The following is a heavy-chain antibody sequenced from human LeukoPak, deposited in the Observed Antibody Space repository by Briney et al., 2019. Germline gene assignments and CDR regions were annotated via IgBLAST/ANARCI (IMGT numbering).Heavy chain of an antibody. CDR1: GFTFSSYA. J-gene: IGHJ4*02. D-gene: IGHD6-6*01. CDR2: ISYDGTNK. Sequence: PGGSLRLSCAASGFTFSSYAMHWVRQAPGKGLEWVAVISYDGTNKYYADSVKGRFTISRDNSKNTLYLQMNSLRTEDTAVYYCARDQLALGDYWGQGTLVTVSS. V-gene: IGHV3-30*14. CDR3: ARDQLALGDY.